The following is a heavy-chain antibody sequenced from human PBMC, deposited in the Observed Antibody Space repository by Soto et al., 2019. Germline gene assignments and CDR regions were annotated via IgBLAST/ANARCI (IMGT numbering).Heavy chain of an antibody. CDR2: IYYSGST. D-gene: IGHD3-22*01. CDR3: ARSSAVITTLDYFDY. J-gene: IGHJ4*02. V-gene: IGHV4-39*01. CDR1: GGSISGSSYY. Sequence: SETLSLTCTVSGGSISGSSYYWGWIRQPPGKGLEWIGSIYYSGSTYYKPSLKSRVTISVDTSKNQFYLKLSSVTAAYTSLYYCARSSAVITTLDYFDYWGQGTLVTVSS.